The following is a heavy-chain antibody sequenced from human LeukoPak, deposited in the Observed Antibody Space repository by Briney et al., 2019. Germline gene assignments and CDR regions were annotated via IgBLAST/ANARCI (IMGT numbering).Heavy chain of an antibody. CDR2: ISYDGSNK. D-gene: IGHD4-17*01. J-gene: IGHJ4*02. CDR1: GFGFANFA. CDR3: ARGDYGDQYFDY. Sequence: GGSLRLSCAASGFGFANFAMSWVRQAPGKGLEWVAVISYDGSNKYYADSVKGRFTISRDNSRNTLYLQMNSLRAEDTAVYYCARGDYGDQYFDYWGQGTLVTVSS. V-gene: IGHV3-30*04.